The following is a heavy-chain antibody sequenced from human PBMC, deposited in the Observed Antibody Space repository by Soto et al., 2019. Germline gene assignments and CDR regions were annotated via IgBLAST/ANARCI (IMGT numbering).Heavy chain of an antibody. V-gene: IGHV3-23*01. J-gene: IGHJ6*03. D-gene: IGHD4-17*01. Sequence: GGSLRLSCAASGFTFSSYAMSWVRQAPGKGLEWVSVISGSGGSTYYADSVKGRFTISRDNSKNTLYLQMNSLRVEDTAVYYCAKDPTDYGDYYYYMDVWGKGTTVTVSS. CDR1: GFTFSSYA. CDR3: AKDPTDYGDYYYYMDV. CDR2: ISGSGGST.